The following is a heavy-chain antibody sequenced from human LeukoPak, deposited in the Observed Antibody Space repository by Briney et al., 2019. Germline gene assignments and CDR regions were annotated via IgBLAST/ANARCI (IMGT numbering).Heavy chain of an antibody. CDR1: GGSISSYY. CDR2: IYCSGST. Sequence: PSETLSLTCTVSGGSISSYYWSWIRQPPGKGLEWIGYIYCSGSTNYNPSLKSRVTISVDTSKNQFSLKLSSVTAADTAVYYCARHGRSIAAAGTFDYWGQGTLVTVSS. J-gene: IGHJ4*02. D-gene: IGHD6-13*01. V-gene: IGHV4-59*08. CDR3: ARHGRSIAAAGTFDY.